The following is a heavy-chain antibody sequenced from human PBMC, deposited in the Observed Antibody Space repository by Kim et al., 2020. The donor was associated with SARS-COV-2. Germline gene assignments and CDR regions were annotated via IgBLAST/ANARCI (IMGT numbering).Heavy chain of an antibody. Sequence: SETLSLTCTVSGGSISSSNWWSWVRHPPGKGLEWFGEIYHSGGTNYNTSPNSRVTISVDNTTNQYSLLLSYLTAAAAAAYYCSAVGTFREFRPRYCRLDP. CDR2: IYHSGGT. J-gene: IGHJ5*02. CDR1: GGSISSSNW. CDR3: SAVGTFREFRPRYCRLDP. D-gene: IGHD3-10*01. V-gene: IGHV4-4*02.